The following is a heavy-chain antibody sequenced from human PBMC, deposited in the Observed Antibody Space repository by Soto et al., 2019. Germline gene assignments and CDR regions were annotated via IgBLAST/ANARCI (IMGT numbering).Heavy chain of an antibody. Sequence: ASVKVSCKASGYTFTSYYMHWVRQAPGQGLEWMGIINPSGGSTSYAQKFQGRVTMTRDTSTSTVYMELSSLRSEDTAVYYCARDLEVGADIGGAVADTSSPCMDVWGKGTTVTVSS. V-gene: IGHV1-46*01. J-gene: IGHJ6*03. CDR2: INPSGGST. CDR1: GYTFTSYY. CDR3: ARDLEVGADIGGAVADTSSPCMDV. D-gene: IGHD2-15*01.